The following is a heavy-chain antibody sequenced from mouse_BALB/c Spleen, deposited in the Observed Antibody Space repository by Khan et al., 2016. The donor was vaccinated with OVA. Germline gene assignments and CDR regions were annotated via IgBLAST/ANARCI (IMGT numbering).Heavy chain of an antibody. V-gene: IGHV1-7*01. J-gene: IGHJ2*01. CDR3: ARRGIRWDFAY. Sequence: LQESGAELAKPGASVKMSCKASGYTFINYWILWVKQRPGQGLEWIGYINPSTGYTEYNQNFKDKATLTADKSSSTAYIQLSSLTSEDSAVYYCARRGIRWDFAYWGQGTTLTVSS. CDR2: INPSTGYT. D-gene: IGHD1-1*01. CDR1: GYTFINYW.